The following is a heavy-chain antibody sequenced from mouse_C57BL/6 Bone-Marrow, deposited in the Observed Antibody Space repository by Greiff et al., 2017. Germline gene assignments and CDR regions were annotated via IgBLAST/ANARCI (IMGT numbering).Heavy chain of an antibody. J-gene: IGHJ4*01. CDR2: IYPGDGDT. CDR1: GYAFSSSW. Sequence: VQLQQSGPELVKPGASVKISCKASGYAFSSSWMNWVKQRPGKGLEWIGRIYPGDGDTNYNGKFKGKATLTAAKSSSTAYMQLSSLTSEDSAVYFCARFGSSPYYYAMDYWGQGTSGTVSS. V-gene: IGHV1-82*01. D-gene: IGHD1-1*01. CDR3: ARFGSSPYYYAMDY.